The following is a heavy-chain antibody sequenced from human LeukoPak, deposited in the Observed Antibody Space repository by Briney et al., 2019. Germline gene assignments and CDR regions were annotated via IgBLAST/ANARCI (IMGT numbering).Heavy chain of an antibody. D-gene: IGHD6-13*01. CDR3: ARLSGSWYSLDP. Sequence: PSETLSLTCTVSGDSISSSSYYWGWIRQPPGKGLEWIGRIYYSGSTYYNPSLKSRVTISVDTSKNQFSLKLSSVTAADTAVYYCARLSGSWYSLDPWGQGTLVTVSS. CDR1: GDSISSSSYY. CDR2: IYYSGST. J-gene: IGHJ5*02. V-gene: IGHV4-39*01.